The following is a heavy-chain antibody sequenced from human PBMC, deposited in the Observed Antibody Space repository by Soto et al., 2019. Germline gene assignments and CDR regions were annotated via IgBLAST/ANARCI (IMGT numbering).Heavy chain of an antibody. CDR1: GYTFTNFH. CDR3: ARGSQGPVDH. D-gene: IGHD6-19*01. V-gene: IGHV1-8*02. CDR2: MNPYSGDT. Sequence: QVQLEQSGAEVRKPGASVKVSCKASGYTFTNFHFNWVRQATGQGLEWMGWMNPYSGDTGYAQNFQRRVTMTRDTSINTAYTEMTSLTSHDKAVYYCARGSQGPVDHWGQGTPDTVSS. J-gene: IGHJ4*02.